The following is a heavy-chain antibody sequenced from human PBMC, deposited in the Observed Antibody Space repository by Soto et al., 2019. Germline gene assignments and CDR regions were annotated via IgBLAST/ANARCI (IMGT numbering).Heavy chain of an antibody. Sequence: GSLRLSCAASGFTFSSYEMNWVRQAPGKGLEWVSYVSTSGSHIYYADSLKGRFTISRDNPERSLYLEINTLRAEDTAVYYCARDRVTIFGLTIIFTYSLDVWGQGTTVTVSS. D-gene: IGHD3-3*01. CDR3: ARDRVTIFGLTIIFTYSLDV. CDR2: VSTSGSHI. CDR1: GFTFSSYE. V-gene: IGHV3-48*03. J-gene: IGHJ6*02.